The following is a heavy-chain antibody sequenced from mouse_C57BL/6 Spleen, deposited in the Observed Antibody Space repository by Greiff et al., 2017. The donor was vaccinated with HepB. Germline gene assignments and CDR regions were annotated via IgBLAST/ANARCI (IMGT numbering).Heavy chain of an antibody. CDR1: GFNIKNTY. J-gene: IGHJ4*01. CDR3: ARAYYGSSYAMDY. CDR2: IDPANGNT. V-gene: IGHV14-3*01. D-gene: IGHD1-1*01. Sequence: EVKLVESVAELVRPGASVKLSCTASGFNIKNTYMPWVKQRPEQGLEWIGRIDPANGNTKYAPKFQGKATITADTSSNPAYLQLSSLTSEDTAIYYCARAYYGSSYAMDYWGQGTSVTVSS.